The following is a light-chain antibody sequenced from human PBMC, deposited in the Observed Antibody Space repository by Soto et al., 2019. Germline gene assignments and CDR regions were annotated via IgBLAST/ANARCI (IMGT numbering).Light chain of an antibody. CDR3: QKYNSAPKT. CDR1: QGIRNY. CDR2: GAT. Sequence: DIQMTQSPSSLSASVGDRVTITCRASQGIRNYLAWYQQKPGKAPNLLIYGATSLHSGVPSRFSGSGSGTDFTLTINSLQPEDVATYYCQKYNSAPKTFGQGTKVQIK. J-gene: IGKJ1*01. V-gene: IGKV1-27*01.